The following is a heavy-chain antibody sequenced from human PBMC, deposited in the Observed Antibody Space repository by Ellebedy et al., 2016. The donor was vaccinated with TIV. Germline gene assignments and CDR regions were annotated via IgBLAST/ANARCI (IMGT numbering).Heavy chain of an antibody. CDR2: IYYSGST. D-gene: IGHD4-17*01. CDR3: GRHKPLYGDNGRLLNWYFDL. J-gene: IGHJ2*01. Sequence: SETLSLTXTVSGGSISSSSYYWGWIRQPPGKGLEWIGSIYYSGSTYYNPSLKSRVTISVDTSKNQFSLKLSSVNAADTAVYYCGRHKPLYGDNGRLLNWYFDLWGRGTLVTVSS. CDR1: GGSISSSSYY. V-gene: IGHV4-39*01.